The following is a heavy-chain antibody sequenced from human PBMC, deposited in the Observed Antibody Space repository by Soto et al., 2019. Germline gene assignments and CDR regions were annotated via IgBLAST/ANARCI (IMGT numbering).Heavy chain of an antibody. CDR1: GGSISSSSYY. D-gene: IGHD5-12*01. CDR3: ARHPLEMATIVAKYFDY. J-gene: IGHJ4*02. V-gene: IGHV4-39*01. CDR2: IYYSGST. Sequence: SETLSLTCTVSGGSISSSSYYWGWIRQPPGKGLEWIGSIYYSGSTYYNPSLKSRVTISVDTSKNQFSLKLSSVTAADTAVYYCARHPLEMATIVAKYFDYWGQGTLVTVSS.